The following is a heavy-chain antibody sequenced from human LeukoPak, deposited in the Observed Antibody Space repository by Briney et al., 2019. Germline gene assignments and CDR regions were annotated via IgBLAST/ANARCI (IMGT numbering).Heavy chain of an antibody. CDR1: GDSISSSSYF. V-gene: IGHV4-39*01. D-gene: IGHD6-13*01. CDR2: IYYSGSA. J-gene: IGHJ5*02. CDR3: ARHSRPSRNPNNWFDP. Sequence: PSEPLSLTCTVSGDSISSSSYFCGWIRQPPGEGLEWIGSIYYSGSAYYNPSLKSRVTISVDTSNNQFSLKLRSVTAADTAVYYCARHSRPSRNPNNWFDPWGQGTLVTVSS.